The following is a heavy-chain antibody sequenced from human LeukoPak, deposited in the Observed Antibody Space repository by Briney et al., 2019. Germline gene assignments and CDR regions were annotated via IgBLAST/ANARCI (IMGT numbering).Heavy chain of an antibody. J-gene: IGHJ3*02. Sequence: PSETLSLTCTVSGGSISSSSYYWGWIRQPPGKGLEWIGSISHTGSTYHNPSLKSRVIISVGMSKNQFSLRLTSVTAADTAVYYCARDNVDTIFWRNSLFDIWGQGTMVTVSS. CDR3: ARDNVDTIFWRNSLFDI. CDR1: GGSISSSSYY. CDR2: ISHTGST. V-gene: IGHV4-39*02. D-gene: IGHD3-9*01.